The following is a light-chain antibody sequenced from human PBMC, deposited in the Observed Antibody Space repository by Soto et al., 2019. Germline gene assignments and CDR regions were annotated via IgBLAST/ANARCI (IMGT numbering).Light chain of an antibody. CDR1: SSNIGNNY. Sequence: QSVLTQPPSVSAAPGQTVTISCSGSSSNIGNNYVSWYQQLPGTAPKLLIYENNKRPSGIPDRFSGSKSGTSATLGITGLQTGDEADYYCGTWDSSLSAYVFGTGTKLTVL. CDR3: GTWDSSLSAYV. V-gene: IGLV1-51*02. CDR2: ENN. J-gene: IGLJ1*01.